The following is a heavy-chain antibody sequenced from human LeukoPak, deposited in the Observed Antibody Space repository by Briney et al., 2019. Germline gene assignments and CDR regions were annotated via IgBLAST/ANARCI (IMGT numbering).Heavy chain of an antibody. CDR1: GGSISSTTYY. CDR2: IYYSGST. Sequence: SETLSLTCIVSGGSISSTTYYWGWIRQPPGKRLEWIGSIYYSGSTYYNPSLKSRVTISVDTSKNQFSLKLSSVTAADTAVYYCARGGYDFGWNFDYWGQGTLVTVSS. V-gene: IGHV4-39*01. D-gene: IGHD5-12*01. CDR3: ARGGYDFGWNFDY. J-gene: IGHJ4*02.